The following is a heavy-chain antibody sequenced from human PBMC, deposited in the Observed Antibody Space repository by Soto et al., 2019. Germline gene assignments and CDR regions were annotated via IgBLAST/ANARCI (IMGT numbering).Heavy chain of an antibody. V-gene: IGHV5-51*01. Sequence: PGESLKISCKGSGYSFTSYWIGWVRQMPGKGLEWMGIIYPGDSDTRYSPSFQRQVTISADKSISTAYLQWSSLKASDTDMYYYARHAEYCSGGSCYSSGFDPWGQGTLVTVSS. D-gene: IGHD2-15*01. CDR1: GYSFTSYW. CDR3: ARHAEYCSGGSCYSSGFDP. CDR2: IYPGDSDT. J-gene: IGHJ5*02.